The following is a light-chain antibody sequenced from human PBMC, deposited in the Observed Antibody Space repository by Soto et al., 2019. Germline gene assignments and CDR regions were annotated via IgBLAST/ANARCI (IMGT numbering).Light chain of an antibody. Sequence: DIQMTQSPSSLSASVGDRVTITCRASQSISSYLNWYQQKPGKAPKLLIYAASSLQSGVPSRFSGSGSGTDFTLTISSLQPEDFATYYCQQGDGSLRIFTFGPGTRVD. CDR2: AAS. V-gene: IGKV1-39*01. CDR3: QQGDGSLRIFT. CDR1: QSISSY. J-gene: IGKJ3*01.